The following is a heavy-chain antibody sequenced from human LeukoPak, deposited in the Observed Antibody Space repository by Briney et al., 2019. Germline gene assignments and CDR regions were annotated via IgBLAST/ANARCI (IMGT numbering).Heavy chain of an antibody. V-gene: IGHV3-7*01. CDR3: ARQYSSSWYHYFDY. J-gene: IGHJ4*02. CDR2: IKQDGSEK. D-gene: IGHD6-13*01. CDR1: GFTLSSYW. Sequence: PGGSLRLSCAASGFTLSSYWMSWVRQAPGKGLEWVANIKQDGSEKYYVDSVKGRFTISRDNAKNSLYLQMNSLRAEDTAVYYCARQYSSSWYHYFDYWGQGTLVTVSS.